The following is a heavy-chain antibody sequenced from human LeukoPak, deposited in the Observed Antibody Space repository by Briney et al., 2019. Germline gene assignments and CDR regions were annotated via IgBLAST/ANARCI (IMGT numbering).Heavy chain of an antibody. J-gene: IGHJ4*02. CDR2: ISGSGGST. V-gene: IGHV3-23*01. CDR3: AKDGSYSSSWFDY. CDR1: GFTFSSYA. Sequence: GGSLRLSCAASGFTFSSYAMSWVRQAPGKGLEWVSAISGSGGSTYYADSVKGRFTISRDNSKNTLYLQMNSLRAEDAAVYYCAKDGSYSSSWFDYWGQGTLVTVSS. D-gene: IGHD6-13*01.